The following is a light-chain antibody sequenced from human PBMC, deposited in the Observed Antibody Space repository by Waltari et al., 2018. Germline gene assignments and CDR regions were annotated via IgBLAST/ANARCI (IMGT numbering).Light chain of an antibody. Sequence: QSVLTQPPSVSGTPGQRVTISCSGTNSNYVSSYQQFPRTAPKPLFYRNSQRASGVPDRFSGSKSGTSASLAISGLRSEDEADYYCATWDDSLNNRWVFGGGTKLTVL. J-gene: IGLJ3*02. CDR1: NSNY. CDR2: RNS. V-gene: IGLV1-47*01. CDR3: ATWDDSLNNRWV.